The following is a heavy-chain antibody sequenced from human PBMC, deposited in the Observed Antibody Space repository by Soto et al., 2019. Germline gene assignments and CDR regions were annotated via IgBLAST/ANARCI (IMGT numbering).Heavy chain of an antibody. D-gene: IGHD3-16*02. V-gene: IGHV4-39*07. CDR3: ARATTYYDYVWGSYRSRYYFDY. CDR1: GGSISSSTYY. Sequence: PSENLSLTCTVSGGSISSSTYYWGWMRQPPGKGLEWIASFFIGGNTYYNPSLKSRVTISVDTSKNQFSLKLSSVTAADTAVYYCARATTYYDYVWGSYRSRYYFDYWGQGTLVTSPQ. J-gene: IGHJ4*02. CDR2: FFIGGNT.